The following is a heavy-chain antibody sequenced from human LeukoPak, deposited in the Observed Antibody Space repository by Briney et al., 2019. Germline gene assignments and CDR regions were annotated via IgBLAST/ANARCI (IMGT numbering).Heavy chain of an antibody. CDR1: GFTFSSYA. V-gene: IGHV3-30-3*01. D-gene: IGHD6-19*01. J-gene: IGHJ4*02. CDR2: ISYDGSNK. CDR3: ATEDINGYSSFDY. Sequence: PGGSLRLSCAASGFTFSSYAMHWVRQAPGKGLEWVAVISYDGSNKYYADSVKGRFTISRDNSKKTLYLQMNSLRAEDTAVYYCATEDINGYSSFDYWGQGTLVTVSS.